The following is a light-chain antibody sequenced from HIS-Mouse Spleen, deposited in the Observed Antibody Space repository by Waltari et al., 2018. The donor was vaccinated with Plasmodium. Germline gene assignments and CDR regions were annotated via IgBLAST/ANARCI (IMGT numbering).Light chain of an antibody. Sequence: QSALTQPASVSGSPGQSITISCTGTSSDVGSYNLVSWYQQHPGKAPKLMIYEGSKRLSGVSNRLSGSKSGNTASLTISGLQAEDEADYYCCSYAGSSTNWVVGGWTKLTVL. CDR1: SSDVGSYNL. CDR2: EGS. CDR3: CSYAGSSTNWV. J-gene: IGLJ3*02. V-gene: IGLV2-23*01.